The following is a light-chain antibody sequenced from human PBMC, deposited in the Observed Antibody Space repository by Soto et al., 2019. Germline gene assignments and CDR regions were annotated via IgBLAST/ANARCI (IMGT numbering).Light chain of an antibody. CDR3: SSYRTNTAVV. CDR1: SSDVGAYNY. Sequence: QPVLTQPASVSGSPGQSITISCTGTSSDVGAYNYVSWYQQYPGEAPKLIIYEVSNRPSGVSNRFSGSKSGNTASLTISGLQAEDEADYYCSSYRTNTAVVFGGGTQLTVL. V-gene: IGLV2-14*01. CDR2: EVS. J-gene: IGLJ2*01.